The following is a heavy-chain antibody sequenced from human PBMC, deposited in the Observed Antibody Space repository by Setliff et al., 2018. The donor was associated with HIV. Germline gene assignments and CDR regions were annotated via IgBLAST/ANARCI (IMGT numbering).Heavy chain of an antibody. CDR3: ARGMDYYDTSGYYQYYFDY. CDR1: GYTFTSDY. D-gene: IGHD3-22*01. Sequence: ASVKVSCKASGYTFTSDYMHWVRQAPGQGLEWMGWINPNNGGTNYAQKFQGWITMTRDTSISTAYMELSRLRSDDTAVYYCARGMDYYDTSGYYQYYFDYWGQGTLVTVSS. V-gene: IGHV1-2*04. J-gene: IGHJ4*02. CDR2: INPNNGGT.